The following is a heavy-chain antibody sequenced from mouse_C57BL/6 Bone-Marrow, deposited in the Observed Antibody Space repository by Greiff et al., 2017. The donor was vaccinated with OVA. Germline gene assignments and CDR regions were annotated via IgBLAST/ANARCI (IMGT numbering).Heavy chain of an antibody. V-gene: IGHV5-9-1*02. J-gene: IGHJ4*01. D-gene: IGHD2-1*01. CDR1: GFTFSSYA. CDR3: TRLLDAMDY. CDR2: ISSGGDYI. Sequence: EVKLMESGEGLVKPGGSLKLSCAASGFTFSSYAMSWVRQTPEKRLEWVAYISSGGDYIYYADTVKGRFTISRDNARYTLYLQMSSLKSEDTAMYYCTRLLDAMDYWGQGTSVTVSS.